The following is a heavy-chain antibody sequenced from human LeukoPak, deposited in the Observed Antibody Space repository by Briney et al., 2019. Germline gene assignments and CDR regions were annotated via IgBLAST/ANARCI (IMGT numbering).Heavy chain of an antibody. CDR3: ARVAWGPNWYFDL. CDR1: GGTFSSYA. V-gene: IGHV1-69*01. CDR2: IIPIFGTA. J-gene: IGHJ2*01. D-gene: IGHD7-27*01. Sequence: GSTVKVSCKASGGTFSSYAISWVRHPPAQGLEWMGGIIPIFGTANYAQKFQDRVTITADESTSTAYMELSSLRSEDTAVYYCARVAWGPNWYFDLWGRGTLVTVSS.